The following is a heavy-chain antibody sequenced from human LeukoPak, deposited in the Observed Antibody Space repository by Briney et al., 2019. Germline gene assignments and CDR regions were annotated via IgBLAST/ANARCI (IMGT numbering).Heavy chain of an antibody. CDR1: GFTFTSSA. Sequence: SVKVSCKASGFTFTSSAMQWVRQARGQRLEWIGWIVVGSGNTNYAQKFQERVTITRDMSTSTAYMELSSLRSEDTAVYYCAADWGPYYGSGSYLASWGQGTLVTVSS. CDR3: AADWGPYYGSGSYLAS. V-gene: IGHV1-58*02. J-gene: IGHJ5*02. CDR2: IVVGSGNT. D-gene: IGHD3-10*01.